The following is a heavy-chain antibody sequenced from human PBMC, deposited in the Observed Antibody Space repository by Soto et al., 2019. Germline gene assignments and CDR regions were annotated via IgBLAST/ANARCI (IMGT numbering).Heavy chain of an antibody. V-gene: IGHV4-30-2*01. CDR3: ARGHYYYAMDV. J-gene: IGHJ6*02. CDR2: ISHGGSP. Sequence: TLSLTCAVSVGSFSSGVFSWNWIRQPPGQGLEWIGYISHGGSPHYTPSLRSRVSISVDRSTNVISLNLTSMTPADTAVYFCARGHYYYAMDVWGQGTTVTVSS. CDR1: VGSFSSGVFS.